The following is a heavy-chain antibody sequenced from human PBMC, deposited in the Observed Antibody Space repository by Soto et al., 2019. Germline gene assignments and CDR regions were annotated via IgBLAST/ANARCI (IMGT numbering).Heavy chain of an antibody. D-gene: IGHD6-13*01. CDR3: AKSSPLGIAAAGKSRWFDA. Sequence: PGGSLRLSCAASGFTFSSYAMSWVRQAPGKGLEWVSAISGSGGSTYYADSVKGRFTISRDNSKNTLYLQMNSLRAEDTAVYYCAKSSPLGIAAAGKSRWFDAWGQGTLVTVSS. V-gene: IGHV3-23*01. J-gene: IGHJ5*02. CDR2: ISGSGGST. CDR1: GFTFSSYA.